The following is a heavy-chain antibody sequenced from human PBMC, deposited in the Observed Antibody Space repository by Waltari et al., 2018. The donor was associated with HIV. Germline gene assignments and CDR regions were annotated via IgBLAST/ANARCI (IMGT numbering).Heavy chain of an antibody. Sequence: QVQLQESGPGLVKPSETLSVTCNVSGDSIKHDGFYWTWIRQHPGKGLEWMGYIYANGVPLYYPALKSRMTISVDTSKRQFSLKFTSVTAADTAVYYCSRGKADPFDPWGQGTLVTVSA. CDR2: IYANGVP. CDR3: SRGKADPFDP. V-gene: IGHV4-31*03. D-gene: IGHD6-19*01. CDR1: GDSIKHDGFY. J-gene: IGHJ5*02.